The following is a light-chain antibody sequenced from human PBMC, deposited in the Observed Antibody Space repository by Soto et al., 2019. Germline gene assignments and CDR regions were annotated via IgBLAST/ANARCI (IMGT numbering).Light chain of an antibody. CDR1: SSDIGNYNY. V-gene: IGLV2-14*01. J-gene: IGLJ1*01. CDR2: EVT. Sequence: QSALTQPASVSGSPGQSITISCTGTSSDIGNYNYVSWYQQHPGKAPKLIIYEVTNRPSGVSDRFSGSKSGNTASLTISGLQAEDEADYHCSSYAGSSTFPYVFGTGTKVTVL. CDR3: SSYAGSSTFPYV.